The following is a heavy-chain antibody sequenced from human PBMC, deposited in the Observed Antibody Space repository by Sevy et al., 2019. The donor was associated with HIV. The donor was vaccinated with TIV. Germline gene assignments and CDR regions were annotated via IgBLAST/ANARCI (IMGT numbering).Heavy chain of an antibody. J-gene: IGHJ3*02. CDR2: ISSSSYI. D-gene: IGHD3-3*01. V-gene: IGHV3-21*01. Sequence: GGSLRLSCAASGFTFSSYSMNWVRQAPGKGLEWVSSISSSSYIYYADSVKGRFTISRDNAKNSLYLQMNSLRAEDTAVYYCARDGIYDFWSGYFYAFDIWGQGTMVTVSS. CDR1: GFTFSSYS. CDR3: ARDGIYDFWSGYFYAFDI.